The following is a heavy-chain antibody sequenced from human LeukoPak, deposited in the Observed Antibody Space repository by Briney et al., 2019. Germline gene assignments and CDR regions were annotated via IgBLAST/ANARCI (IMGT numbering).Heavy chain of an antibody. Sequence: PGGSLRLSCAASGFTFSSYAMNWVRQAPGKGLEWVSYISSSSSTIYYADSVKGRFTISRDNAKNSLYLQMNSLRAEDTAVYYCARAEREHTFLYYFDYWGQGTLVTVSS. D-gene: IGHD1-26*01. V-gene: IGHV3-48*04. CDR2: ISSSSSTI. J-gene: IGHJ4*02. CDR1: GFTFSSYA. CDR3: ARAEREHTFLYYFDY.